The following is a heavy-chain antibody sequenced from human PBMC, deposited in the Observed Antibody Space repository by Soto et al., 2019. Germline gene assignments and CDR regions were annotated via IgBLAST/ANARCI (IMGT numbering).Heavy chain of an antibody. V-gene: IGHV3-7*03. Sequence: EVQLVESGGGLVQPGGSLRLSCAASGFNFNDAYMTWVRLAPGEGLEWVASINHDASEKNFVASVRGRFTFSRDNAERSVFLQMNILRASDTAVYYCAWGKGWLRFTSPSHWGQGNLVTVSS. CDR1: GFNFNDAY. D-gene: IGHD5-12*01. J-gene: IGHJ4*02. CDR3: AWGKGWLRFTSPSH. CDR2: INHDASEK.